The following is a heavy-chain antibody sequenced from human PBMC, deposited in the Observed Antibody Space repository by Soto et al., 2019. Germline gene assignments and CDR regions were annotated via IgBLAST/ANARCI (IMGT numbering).Heavy chain of an antibody. CDR2: IYSGGST. Sequence: EVQLVETGGGLIQPGGSLRLSCAASGFTVSSAYMSWVRQAPGKGLEWVSVIYSGGSTYYADSLKGRFTISRDNSKNTLNLQMNSLRAEDTDVYYCARGGFAPFDYWGQGTMVTVSS. CDR1: GFTVSSAY. CDR3: ARGGFAPFDY. V-gene: IGHV3-53*02. J-gene: IGHJ4*02.